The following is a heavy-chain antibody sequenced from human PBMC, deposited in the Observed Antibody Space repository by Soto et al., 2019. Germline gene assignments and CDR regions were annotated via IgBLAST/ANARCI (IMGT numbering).Heavy chain of an antibody. Sequence: KQSPTLSLTCAISGDSVSSNSAAWNWIRQSPSRGLEWLGRTYYRSKWYNDYAVSVKSRITINPDTSKNQFSLQLNSVTPEDTAVYYCARGVHYDILTGYLSLYYYMDVWGKGTTVTVSS. CDR2: TYYRSKWYN. CDR3: ARGVHYDILTGYLSLYYYMDV. V-gene: IGHV6-1*01. J-gene: IGHJ6*03. D-gene: IGHD3-9*01. CDR1: GDSVSSNSAA.